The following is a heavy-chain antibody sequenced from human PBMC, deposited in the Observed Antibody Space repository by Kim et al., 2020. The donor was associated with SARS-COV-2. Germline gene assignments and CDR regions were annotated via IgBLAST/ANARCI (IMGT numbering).Heavy chain of an antibody. D-gene: IGHD3-16*01. CDR3: ASWGVSDPLNLYHYNAMDV. Sequence: ASVKVSCKASGYTFTAYYIHWVRQAPGQGLEWMGRMNPSRGGTNYAQKFQARVTMTTDTPFTTAYMELSRLRYDDTAVYYCASWGVSDPLNLYHYNAMDVWGQGTTITVSS. J-gene: IGHJ6*02. CDR1: GYTFTAYY. CDR2: MNPSRGGT. V-gene: IGHV1-2*06.